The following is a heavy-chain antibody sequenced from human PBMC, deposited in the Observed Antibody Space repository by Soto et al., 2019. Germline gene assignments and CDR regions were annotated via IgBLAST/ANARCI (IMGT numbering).Heavy chain of an antibody. CDR1: GFTFSSYS. J-gene: IGHJ6*02. CDR3: ARDFIGEVLRFLENSIAYYYYGMDV. V-gene: IGHV3-21*01. CDR2: ISSSSSYI. D-gene: IGHD3-3*01. Sequence: TGGSLRLSCAASGFTFSSYSMNWVRQAPGKGLGWVSSISSSSSYIYYADSVKGRFTISRDNAKNSLYLQMNSLRAEDTAVYYCARDFIGEVLRFLENSIAYYYYGMDVWGQGTTVTVSS.